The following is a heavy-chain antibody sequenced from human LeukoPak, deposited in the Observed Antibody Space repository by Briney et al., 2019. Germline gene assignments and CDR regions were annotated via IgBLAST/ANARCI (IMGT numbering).Heavy chain of an antibody. V-gene: IGHV4-30-2*01. CDR3: ARSSSITMMFDY. D-gene: IGHD3-22*01. Sequence: SETLSLTCTVSGGSISSGDYYWSWIRQPPGKGLEWIGYIYHSGSTYYNPSLKSRVTISVDRSKNQFSLKLSSVTAADTAVYYCARSSSITMMFDYWGQGTLVTVSS. J-gene: IGHJ4*02. CDR2: IYHSGST. CDR1: GGSISSGDYY.